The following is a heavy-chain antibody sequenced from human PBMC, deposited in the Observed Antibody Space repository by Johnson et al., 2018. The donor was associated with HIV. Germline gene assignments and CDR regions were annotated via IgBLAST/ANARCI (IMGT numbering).Heavy chain of an antibody. D-gene: IGHD6-19*01. CDR3: AKGSGWYSAFDI. J-gene: IGHJ3*02. CDR1: GFTVSDYY. V-gene: IGHV3-11*04. Sequence: QVQLVESGGGLIQPGGSLRLSCVASGFTVSDYYMNWIRQAPGKGLEWISYISSSGSTIYYADAVKGRFTISRDNGKNSLYLQMNSLRAEDTAVYYCAKGSGWYSAFDIWGQGTMVTVSS. CDR2: ISSSGSTI.